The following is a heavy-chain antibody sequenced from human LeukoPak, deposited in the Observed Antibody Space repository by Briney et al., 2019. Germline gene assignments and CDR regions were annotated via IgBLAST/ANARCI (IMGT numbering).Heavy chain of an antibody. CDR1: GFAFSNYA. CDR2: ISGFNT. V-gene: IGHV3-23*01. Sequence: GGSLRLSCTTSGFAFSNYAMDWVRQAPGKGPEWVSGISGFNTYYADSVKGRFTIFRDNFKNVLYLQMDRLRAEDTAVYSCAKDVCTSPRCLLHFDSWGQGTLVTVSS. J-gene: IGHJ4*02. CDR3: AKDVCTSPRCLLHFDS. D-gene: IGHD2-8*01.